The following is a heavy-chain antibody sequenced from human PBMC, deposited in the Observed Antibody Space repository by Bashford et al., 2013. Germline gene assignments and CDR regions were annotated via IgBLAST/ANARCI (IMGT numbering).Heavy chain of an antibody. CDR1: GGSISSGGYY. V-gene: IGHV4-31*03. CDR2: IYYSGST. D-gene: IGHD2-21*02. J-gene: IGHJ4*02. CDR3: ARGPLGVVVTAPHFDY. Sequence: RPLLYSSETLSLTCTVSGGSISSGGYYWSWIRQHPGKGLEWIGYIYYSGSTYYNPSLKSRVTISVDTSKNQFSLKLSSVTAADTAVYYCARGPLGVVVTAPHFDYWGQGTLVTVSS.